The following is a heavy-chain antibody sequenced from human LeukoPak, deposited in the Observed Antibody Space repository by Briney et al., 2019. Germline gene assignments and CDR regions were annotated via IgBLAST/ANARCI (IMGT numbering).Heavy chain of an antibody. CDR2: IRYDGSNK. Sequence: GGSLRLSCAASGFTFSSYGMHWVRQAPGKGLEWVAFIRYDGSNKYYADSVKGRFTISRDNSKNTLYLQMNSLGAEDTAVYYCAKDIPFWSGSTFDAFDIWGQGTMVTVSS. CDR3: AKDIPFWSGSTFDAFDI. D-gene: IGHD3-3*01. V-gene: IGHV3-30*02. CDR1: GFTFSSYG. J-gene: IGHJ3*02.